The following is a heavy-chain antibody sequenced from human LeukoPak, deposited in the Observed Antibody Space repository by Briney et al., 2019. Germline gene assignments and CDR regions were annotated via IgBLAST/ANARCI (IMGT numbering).Heavy chain of an antibody. V-gene: IGHV4-34*01. J-gene: IGHJ3*01. Sequence: KPSETLSLTCAVYGGSFSGSFWTWIRQPPGKGLEWIGEINHSGSTNSNPSLKSGVTISVDTSKSQFSLKLRSVTAADTALYYCARGLRRRGADSFDLWGQGTMVPVSS. CDR1: GGSFSGSF. CDR3: ARGLRRRGADSFDL. D-gene: IGHD1-26*01. CDR2: INHSGST.